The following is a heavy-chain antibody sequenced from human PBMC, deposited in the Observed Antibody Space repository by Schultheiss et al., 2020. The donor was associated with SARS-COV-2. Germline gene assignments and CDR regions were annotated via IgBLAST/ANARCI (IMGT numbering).Heavy chain of an antibody. CDR2: INQDGSTK. V-gene: IGHV3-7*01. CDR1: GFTFSTYW. CDR3: ATSHDSSGNI. D-gene: IGHD3-22*01. Sequence: GGSLRLSCAASGFTFSTYWMSWVRQAPGKGLEWVANINQDGSTKHYVDSVKGRFTISRDNAENSLYLQMNSLGAEDTAVYFCATSHDSSGNIWGQGTMVTVSS. J-gene: IGHJ3*02.